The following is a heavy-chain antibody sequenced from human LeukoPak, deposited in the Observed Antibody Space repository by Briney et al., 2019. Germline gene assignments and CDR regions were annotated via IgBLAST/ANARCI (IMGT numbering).Heavy chain of an antibody. V-gene: IGHV3-7*01. CDR3: ARDLGFSTFDN. D-gene: IGHD2/OR15-2a*01. Sequence: GGSLRLSCAASGFTFSFYWMSWVRQAPGKGLEWVANMNRDGSEINYVDSVRGRFTISRDNAKNSLYLQMNSLRAEDTAVYFCARDLGFSTFDNWGQGTLVTVSS. CDR1: GFTFSFYW. CDR2: MNRDGSEI. J-gene: IGHJ4*02.